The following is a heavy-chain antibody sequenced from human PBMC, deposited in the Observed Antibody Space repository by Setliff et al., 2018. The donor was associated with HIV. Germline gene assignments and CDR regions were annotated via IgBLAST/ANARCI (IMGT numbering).Heavy chain of an antibody. CDR3: ARFQAWQLGRRGGYYYYMDG. V-gene: IGHV4-59*01. Sequence: PSETLSLTCTVSGGSISGYYWSWVRQPPEKRLELIGFIHYSGSSDYNPSLKSRITISVDMSRNQFSLVLSSVTAADTAVYYCARFQAWQLGRRGGYYYYMDGWGKGTTVTVSS. CDR1: GGSISGYY. J-gene: IGHJ6*03. D-gene: IGHD1-1*01. CDR2: IHYSGSS.